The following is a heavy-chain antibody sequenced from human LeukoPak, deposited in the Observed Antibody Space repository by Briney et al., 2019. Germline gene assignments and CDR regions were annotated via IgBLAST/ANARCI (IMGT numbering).Heavy chain of an antibody. J-gene: IGHJ6*02. CDR1: GYSFTSYW. D-gene: IGHD3-22*01. CDR3: ARQAYYYDSSGYYNYYYYYGMDV. Sequence: GESLKISCKGSGYSFTSYWISWVRQMPGKGLEWMGRIDPSDSYTNYSPSFQGHVTISADKSISTAYLQWSSLKASDTAMYYCARQAYYYDSSGYYNYYYYYGMDVWGQGTTVTVSS. V-gene: IGHV5-10-1*01. CDR2: IDPSDSYT.